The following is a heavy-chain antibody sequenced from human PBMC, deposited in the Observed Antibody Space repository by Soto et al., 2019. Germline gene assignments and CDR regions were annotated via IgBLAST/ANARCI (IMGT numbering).Heavy chain of an antibody. CDR2: VYHSGSS. V-gene: IGHV4-4*02. J-gene: IGHJ4*02. CDR3: ASPRGSTYGPYDY. CDR1: GGSISSSHW. Sequence: QVQLQESGPGLVKASGTLSVTCAVSGGSISSSHWWSWVRQPPGKGLEWIGEVYHSGSSNYNPSLKSRITISVDKSKDQFSLTVSSVTAADTALYYCASPRGSTYGPYDYWGQGILVTVSS. D-gene: IGHD5-18*01.